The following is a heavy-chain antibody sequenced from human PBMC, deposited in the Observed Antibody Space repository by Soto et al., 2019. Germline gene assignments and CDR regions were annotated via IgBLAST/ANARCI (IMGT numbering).Heavy chain of an antibody. V-gene: IGHV3-7*01. J-gene: IGHJ6*03. Sequence: EVQLVESGGGLVQPGGSLRLSCAASGFTFSSYWMSWGRQAPGKGLEWVANIKQDGSEKYDVESVKGRFTISRDNAKNSLYLQMNSLRAEDTAVYYCARGSNIAAAEAGYYMDVWGKGTTVTVSS. CDR1: GFTFSSYW. CDR3: ARGSNIAAAEAGYYMDV. D-gene: IGHD6-13*01. CDR2: IKQDGSEK.